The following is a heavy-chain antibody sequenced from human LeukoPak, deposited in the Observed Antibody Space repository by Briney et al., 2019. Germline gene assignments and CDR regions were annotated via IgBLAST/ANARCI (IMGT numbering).Heavy chain of an antibody. J-gene: IGHJ4*02. Sequence: AGGSLRLSCSASGFTFSDRHMSWIRQAPGKGLEWVSHISGTGRTIHYADSVKGRFTISRDNAKNSVYLQMNSLRAEDTAVYYCARELLSLDYWGQGTPVTVSS. V-gene: IGHV3-11*04. CDR2: ISGTGRTI. CDR3: ARELLSLDY. CDR1: GFTFSDRH. D-gene: IGHD2/OR15-2a*01.